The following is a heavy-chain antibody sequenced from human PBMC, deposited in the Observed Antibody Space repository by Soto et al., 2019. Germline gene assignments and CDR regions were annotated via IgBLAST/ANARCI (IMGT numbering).Heavy chain of an antibody. D-gene: IGHD3-10*01. CDR1: GFTFSSYG. Sequence: QVQLVESGGGVVQPGRSLRLSCAASGFTFSSYGMHWVRQAPGKGLEWMAVISYDGSNKYYADSVKGRFTISRDNSKNTLYLQMNSLRAEDTAVYYCANTAPSVWFGEFFDYYGMDVWGQGTTVTVSS. V-gene: IGHV3-30*18. CDR3: ANTAPSVWFGEFFDYYGMDV. J-gene: IGHJ6*02. CDR2: ISYDGSNK.